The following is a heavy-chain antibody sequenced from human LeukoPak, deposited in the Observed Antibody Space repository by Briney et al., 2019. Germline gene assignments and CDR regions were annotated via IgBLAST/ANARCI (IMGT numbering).Heavy chain of an antibody. CDR1: GYTFPSSV. V-gene: IGHV1-3*01. CDR3: ARDSVPVPYSDGTYGYNDY. J-gene: IGHJ4*02. D-gene: IGHD5-18*01. CDR2: INDGNGNT. Sequence: GASVKVSCKASGYTFPSSVLHWVRQAPRQRLEWMGWINDGNGNTKYSQKFQGRVTITKDTSASTAYMELSSLRSEDTAVYYCARDSVPVPYSDGTYGYNDYWGQETLVTVSS.